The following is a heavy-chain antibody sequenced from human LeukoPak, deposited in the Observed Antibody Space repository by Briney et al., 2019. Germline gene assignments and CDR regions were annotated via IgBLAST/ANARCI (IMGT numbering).Heavy chain of an antibody. CDR1: GYTLTELS. CDR3: ATHSGGGGL. J-gene: IGHJ3*01. V-gene: IGHV1-24*01. Sequence: ASVKVSCKVSGYTLTELSMHWVRQAPGKGFEWMGGFDPEDGETIYAQKFQGRVTMTTDTSTSTAYMELRSLRSDDTAVYYCATHSGGGGLWGQGTMVTVSS. D-gene: IGHD2-15*01. CDR2: FDPEDGET.